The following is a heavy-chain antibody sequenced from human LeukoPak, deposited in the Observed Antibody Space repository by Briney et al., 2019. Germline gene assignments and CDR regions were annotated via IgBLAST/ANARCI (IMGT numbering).Heavy chain of an antibody. CDR3: ARDHAEMATIFPWVKSWPLYSWFDP. CDR1: GDSVSSNSAA. V-gene: IGHV6-1*01. J-gene: IGHJ5*02. D-gene: IGHD5-24*01. CDR2: TYYRSKWYN. Sequence: SQTLSLTCAISGDSVSSNSAAWNWIRQSPSRGLEWLGGTYYRSKWYNDYAVSVKSRITINPDTSKNQFSLQLNSVTPEDTAVYYCARDHAEMATIFPWVKSWPLYSWFDPWGQGTLVTVSS.